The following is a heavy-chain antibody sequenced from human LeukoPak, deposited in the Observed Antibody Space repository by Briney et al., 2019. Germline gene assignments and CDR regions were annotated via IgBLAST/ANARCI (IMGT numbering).Heavy chain of an antibody. CDR2: IYTSGST. CDR1: GGSFSGYY. D-gene: IGHD3-9*01. Sequence: SETLSLTCAVYGGSFSGYYWSWIRQPAGKGLEWIGRIYTSGSTNYNPSLKSRVTMSVDTSKNQFSLKLSSVTAADTAVYYCARGGRYFDWLLYTRGGDYFDYWGQGTLVTVSS. J-gene: IGHJ4*02. V-gene: IGHV4-59*10. CDR3: ARGGRYFDWLLYTRGGDYFDY.